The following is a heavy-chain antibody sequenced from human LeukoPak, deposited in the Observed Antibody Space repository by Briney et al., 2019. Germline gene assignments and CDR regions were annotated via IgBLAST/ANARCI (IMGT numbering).Heavy chain of an antibody. CDR1: GFRFNGYW. CDR2: INFDGSLT. J-gene: IGHJ1*01. Sequence: GGSLRLSCAASGFRFNGYWMHWVRQVPGKAPEWVSRINFDGSLTDYADAVKGRFTISRDNAKNMMYLQMNSLPVEDTAVYHCARGGDGSNSLINYWGQGTLVAVSS. D-gene: IGHD5-24*01. V-gene: IGHV3-74*01. CDR3: ARGGDGSNSLINY.